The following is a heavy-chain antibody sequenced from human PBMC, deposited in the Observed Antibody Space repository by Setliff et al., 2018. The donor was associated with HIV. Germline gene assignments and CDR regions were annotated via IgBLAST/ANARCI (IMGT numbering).Heavy chain of an antibody. CDR3: ARGPLDYYDSSGYLDAFDI. CDR2: IYISGST. V-gene: IGHV4-61*02. Sequence: SETLSLTCTVSGGSISTGSYYWSWIRQPAGKGLEWIGRIYISGSTNYNSSLKSRLTISADTSKNQFSLKLSSVTAADTAVYYCARGPLDYYDSSGYLDAFDIWGQGTMVTVSS. J-gene: IGHJ3*02. D-gene: IGHD3-22*01. CDR1: GGSISTGSYY.